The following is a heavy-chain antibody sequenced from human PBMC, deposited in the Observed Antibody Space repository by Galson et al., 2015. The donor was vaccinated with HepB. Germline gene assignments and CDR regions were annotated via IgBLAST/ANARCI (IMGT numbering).Heavy chain of an antibody. CDR3: AREPRPGGSYRGVGPFDI. Sequence: SLRLSCAASGFTFSSYAMHWVRQAPGKGLEWVAVISYDGSNKYYADSVKGRFTISRDNSKNTLYLQMNSLRAEDTAVYYCAREPRPGGSYRGVGPFDIWGQGTMVTVSS. J-gene: IGHJ3*02. D-gene: IGHD1-26*01. CDR1: GFTFSSYA. V-gene: IGHV3-30*04. CDR2: ISYDGSNK.